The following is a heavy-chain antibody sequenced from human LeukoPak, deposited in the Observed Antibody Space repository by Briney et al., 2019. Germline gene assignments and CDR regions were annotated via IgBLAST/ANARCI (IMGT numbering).Heavy chain of an antibody. CDR3: ARSGYYYYFDY. CDR1: GGTFSSYA. Sequence: ASVKVSCKASGGTFSSYAISWLRQAPGQGLEWMGGIIPIFGTANYAQKFQGRVTITADESTSTAYMELSSLRSEDTAVYYCARSGYYYYFDYWGQGTLVTVSS. J-gene: IGHJ4*02. CDR2: IIPIFGTA. D-gene: IGHD3-22*01. V-gene: IGHV1-69*13.